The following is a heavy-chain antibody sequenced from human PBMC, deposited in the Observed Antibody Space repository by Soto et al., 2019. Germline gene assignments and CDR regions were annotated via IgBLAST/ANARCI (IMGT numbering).Heavy chain of an antibody. V-gene: IGHV4-31*03. CDR2: IYYSGST. Sequence: TLSLTCTVSGGSISSGGYYWSWIRQHPGKGLEWIGYIYYSGSTYYNPSLKSRVTISVDTSKNQFSLKLSSVTAADTAVYYCARAFYSGYDTNWFDPWGQGTLVTVSS. J-gene: IGHJ5*02. CDR3: ARAFYSGYDTNWFDP. D-gene: IGHD5-12*01. CDR1: GGSISSGGYY.